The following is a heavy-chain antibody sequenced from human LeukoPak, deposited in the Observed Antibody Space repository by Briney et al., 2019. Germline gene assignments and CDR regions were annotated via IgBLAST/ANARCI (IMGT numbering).Heavy chain of an antibody. J-gene: IGHJ5*02. CDR3: ASNIAVSLDGFDP. CDR1: GYTFTNYY. D-gene: IGHD6-19*01. V-gene: IGHV1-2*02. CDR2: VNPRSGDT. Sequence: GASVKVSCKGSGYTFTNYYIHWVRQAPGQGLVWMGRVNPRSGDTKYAHDFESRVLMTRDTSISTAFMEVRGLRPDDTAVYFCASNIAVSLDGFDPWGQGTLVTVSS.